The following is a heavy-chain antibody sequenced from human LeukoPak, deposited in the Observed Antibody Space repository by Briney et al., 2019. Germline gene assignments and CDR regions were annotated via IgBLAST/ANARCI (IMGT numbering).Heavy chain of an antibody. Sequence: GGSLLLSCAASGFTLSSYWMSWVRQAPGKGLEWVANIKQDGSEINYVDSVKGRFTISRDNAKNSMLLQMNSLRAEDTAVYYCARADYGGNLFFDYWGQGALVTVSS. D-gene: IGHD4-23*01. CDR2: IKQDGSEI. J-gene: IGHJ4*02. CDR3: ARADYGGNLFFDY. V-gene: IGHV3-7*04. CDR1: GFTLSSYW.